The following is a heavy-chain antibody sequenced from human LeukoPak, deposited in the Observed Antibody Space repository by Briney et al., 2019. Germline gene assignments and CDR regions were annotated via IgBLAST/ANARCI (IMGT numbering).Heavy chain of an antibody. CDR1: GGSISTFY. J-gene: IGHJ4*02. D-gene: IGHD1-20*01. CDR2: IFYTGST. Sequence: SETLSLTCTVSGGSISTFYWSRIRQSPGKGLEWIGYIFYTGSTDYNPSLKSRVTISVDTSKNQFSLRLSSVTAADTAVYYCARDNFWSFDYWGQGTLVSVSS. V-gene: IGHV4-59*08. CDR3: ARDNFWSFDY.